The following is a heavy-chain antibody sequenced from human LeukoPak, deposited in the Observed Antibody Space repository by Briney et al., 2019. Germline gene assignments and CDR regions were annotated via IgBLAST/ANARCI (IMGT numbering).Heavy chain of an antibody. CDR3: ATGTSGSYYVAIVRPIDY. D-gene: IGHD1-26*01. Sequence: GASVKVSCKVSGYTLTELPIHWVRQAPGKGLEWMGGFDPDDGETVYAQMFQGRVTMTEDTSSDTASMELSSLRSEDTAVYYCATGTSGSYYVAIVRPIDYWGQGTLVTVSS. V-gene: IGHV1-24*01. CDR1: GYTLTELP. CDR2: FDPDDGET. J-gene: IGHJ4*02.